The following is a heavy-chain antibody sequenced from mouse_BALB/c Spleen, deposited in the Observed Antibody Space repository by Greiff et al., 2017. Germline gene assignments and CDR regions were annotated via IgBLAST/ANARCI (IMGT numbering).Heavy chain of an antibody. V-gene: IGHV7-3*02. CDR3: ARAANWDY. J-gene: IGHJ2*01. Sequence: EVKVVESGGGLVQPGGSLRLSCATSGFTFTDYYMSWVRQPPGKALEWLGFIRNKANGYTTEYSASVKGRFTISRDNSQSILYLQMNTLRAEDSATYYCARAANWDYWGQGTTLTVSS. CDR1: GFTFTDYY. D-gene: IGHD4-1*01. CDR2: IRNKANGYTT.